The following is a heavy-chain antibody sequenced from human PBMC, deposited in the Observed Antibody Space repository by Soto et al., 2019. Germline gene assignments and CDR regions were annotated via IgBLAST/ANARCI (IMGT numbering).Heavy chain of an antibody. CDR2: IFSNDEK. J-gene: IGHJ2*01. CDR3: ARIWRGSGYYLGGYWYFDL. Sequence: QVTLKESGPVLVKPTEPLTLTCTVSGFSLSNARMGVSWIRQPPGKALKWIAHIFSNDEKSYSTSLKSRLPIAEETSNSQVVLSMTDMDPVDTATYYCARIWRGSGYYLGGYWYFDLWGRGTLVAVSS. CDR1: GFSLSNARMG. V-gene: IGHV2-26*01. D-gene: IGHD3-22*01.